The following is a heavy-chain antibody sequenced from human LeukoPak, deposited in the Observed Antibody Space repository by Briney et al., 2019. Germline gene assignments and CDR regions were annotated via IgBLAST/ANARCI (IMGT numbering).Heavy chain of an antibody. CDR3: AREGGRYNFDY. D-gene: IGHD5-18*01. V-gene: IGHV3-7*01. CDR1: GFTFSSYW. CDR2: IKQDGSEK. Sequence: GGSLRLSCAASGFTFSSYWMSWVRQAPGKRLEWVANIKQDGSEKYYVDSVKGRFTISRDNAKNSLYLQMNSLRAEDTAVYYCAREGGRYNFDYWGQGTLVTVSS. J-gene: IGHJ4*02.